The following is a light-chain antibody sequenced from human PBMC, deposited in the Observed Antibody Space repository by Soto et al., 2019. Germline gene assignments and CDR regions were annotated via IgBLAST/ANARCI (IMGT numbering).Light chain of an antibody. CDR2: DVS. V-gene: IGLV2-14*01. CDR1: SSDVGGYNY. J-gene: IGLJ2*01. CDR3: SSYTSSSALV. Sequence: QSVLTQPASVSGSPGQSITISCTGTSSDVGGYNYVSWYQQHPGKAPKLMIYDVSNRPSGVSNRSSGSKSGNAASLTISGLQAEDEAYYYCSSYTSSSALVFGGGTKLTVL.